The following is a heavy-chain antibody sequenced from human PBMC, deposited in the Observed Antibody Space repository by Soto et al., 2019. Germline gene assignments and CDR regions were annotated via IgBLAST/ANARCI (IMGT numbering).Heavy chain of an antibody. CDR1: CGPITSGGYS. CDR3: ARTMTTSGWFDP. Sequence: SETLSLTCAFSCGPITSGGYSWSWIRQPPGKGLEWIGYIYHSGGTYYNPSLKSRVTLSIDRTKKQFSLKLKSVTAADTAVYFCARTMTTSGWFDPWGQGTLVTVSS. V-gene: IGHV4-30-2*01. CDR2: IYHSGGT. J-gene: IGHJ5*02. D-gene: IGHD4-17*01.